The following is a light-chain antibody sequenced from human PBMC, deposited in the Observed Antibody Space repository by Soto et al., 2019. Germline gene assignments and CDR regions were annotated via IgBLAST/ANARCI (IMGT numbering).Light chain of an antibody. Sequence: QSALTQPRSVSGSPGQSVTISCTGTSSDVGGYNYVSWYQKYPGKAPRLMIYDVSKRPSGVPDRFSGSKSGNTASLTISGLQAEDEADYYCCSHAGSFTLVFGGGTKRPS. J-gene: IGLJ2*01. CDR3: CSHAGSFTLV. V-gene: IGLV2-11*01. CDR1: SSDVGGYNY. CDR2: DVS.